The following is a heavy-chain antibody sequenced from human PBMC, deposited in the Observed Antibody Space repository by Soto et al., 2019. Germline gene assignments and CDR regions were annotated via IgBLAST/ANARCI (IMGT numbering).Heavy chain of an antibody. D-gene: IGHD3-9*01. CDR2: IYHSGST. V-gene: IGHV4-4*02. CDR3: ARDASDILTGREYYFDY. CDR1: GGSISSSNW. J-gene: IGHJ4*02. Sequence: QVQLHESGPGLVKPSGTLSLTCAVSGGSISSSNWWSWVRQPPGKGLEWIGEIYHSGSTNYNPYLKSRVTISVDKSKNQCSLKLSSVTAADTAVYYGARDASDILTGREYYFDYWGQGTLVTVSS.